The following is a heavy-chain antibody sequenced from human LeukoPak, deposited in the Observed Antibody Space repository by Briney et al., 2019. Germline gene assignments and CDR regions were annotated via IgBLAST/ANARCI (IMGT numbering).Heavy chain of an antibody. J-gene: IGHJ1*01. Sequence: QPGRSLRLSCAAPVFTISSYGMHWVRQAPGKGLEWVAVISYDGSNKYYADSVKGRFTISRDNSKNTLYLQMNSLRAEDTAVYYCAKDPCGGDCPPRGYFQHWGQGTLVTVSS. V-gene: IGHV3-30*18. CDR2: ISYDGSNK. CDR1: VFTISSYG. D-gene: IGHD2-21*02. CDR3: AKDPCGGDCPPRGYFQH.